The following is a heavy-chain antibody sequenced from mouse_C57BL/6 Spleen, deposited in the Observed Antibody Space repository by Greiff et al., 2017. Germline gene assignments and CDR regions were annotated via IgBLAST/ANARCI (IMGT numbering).Heavy chain of an antibody. CDR1: GYTFTDYN. D-gene: IGHD1-1*01. CDR3: ARSGSSYWYFDV. Sequence: VQLQQSGPELVKPGASVKMSCKASGYTFTDYNMHWVKQSHGKSLEWIGYINPNNGGTRYNQKFQGKAPLTANKSSSTAYMERRSLTSEDSAVYYCARSGSSYWYFDVWGTGTTVTVSS. V-gene: IGHV1-22*01. CDR2: INPNNGGT. J-gene: IGHJ1*03.